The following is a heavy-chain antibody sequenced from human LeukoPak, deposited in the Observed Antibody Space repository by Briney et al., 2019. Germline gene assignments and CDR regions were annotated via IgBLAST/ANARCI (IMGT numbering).Heavy chain of an antibody. D-gene: IGHD2-2*01. CDR1: GGSISSYY. V-gene: IGHV4-59*08. J-gene: IGHJ3*02. Sequence: PSETLSLTCTVSGGSISSYYWSWIRQPPGKGLEWIGYIYYSGSTNYNPSLKSRVTISVDTSKNQFSLKLSSVTAADTAVYYCARHVYPTDAFDIWGQGTMVTVSS. CDR3: ARHVYPTDAFDI. CDR2: IYYSGST.